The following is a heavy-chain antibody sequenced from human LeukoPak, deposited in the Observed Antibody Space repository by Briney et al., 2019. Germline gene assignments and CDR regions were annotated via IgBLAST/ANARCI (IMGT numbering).Heavy chain of an antibody. J-gene: IGHJ4*02. CDR2: VDPEDGET. D-gene: IGHD6-19*01. V-gene: IGHV1-69-2*01. CDR1: GYTFTDYY. CDR3: ARGIRSGWYLPFDY. Sequence: EASVKVSCKVSGYTFTDYYMHWVQQAPGKGLEWMGLVDPEDGETIYAEKFQGRVTITADTSTDTAYMELSSLRSDDTAVYYCARGIRSGWYLPFDYWGQGTLVTVSS.